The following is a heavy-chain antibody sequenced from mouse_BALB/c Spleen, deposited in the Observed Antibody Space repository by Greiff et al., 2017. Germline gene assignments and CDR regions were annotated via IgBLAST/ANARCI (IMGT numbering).Heavy chain of an antibody. CDR3: ASSYGNYGYYYAMDY. CDR2: IWSGGST. D-gene: IGHD2-10*02. CDR1: GFSLTSYG. Sequence: QVQLKESGPGLVAPSQSLSITCTVSGFSLTSYGVHWVRQSPGKGLEWLGVIWSGGSTDYNAAFISRLSISKDNSKSQVFFKMNSLQANDTAIYYCASSYGNYGYYYAMDYWGQGTSVTVSS. V-gene: IGHV2-2*02. J-gene: IGHJ4*01.